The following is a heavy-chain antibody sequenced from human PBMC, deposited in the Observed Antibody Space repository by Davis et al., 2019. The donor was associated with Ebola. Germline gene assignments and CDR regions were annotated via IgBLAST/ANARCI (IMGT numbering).Heavy chain of an antibody. CDR3: ARDRTGSSGWE. V-gene: IGHV3-7*01. Sequence: GESLKISCAASGFSFSSYWLSWVRQAPGKGLEWVANINQDGSDQQYVGSVKGRFTVSRDNAKNSLYLQMNSLRAEDTAVYYCARDRTGSSGWEWGQGTLVTVSS. J-gene: IGHJ4*02. CDR1: GFSFSSYW. D-gene: IGHD6-19*01. CDR2: INQDGSDQ.